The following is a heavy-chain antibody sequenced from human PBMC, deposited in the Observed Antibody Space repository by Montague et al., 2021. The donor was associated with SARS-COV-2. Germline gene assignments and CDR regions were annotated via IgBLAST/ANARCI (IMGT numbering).Heavy chain of an antibody. CDR1: GDSVSSNSAA. CDR2: TYYRSKWYN. V-gene: IGHV6-1*01. J-gene: IGHJ6*02. D-gene: IGHD6-19*01. CDR3: AREQQWLAAVYYYYGMDV. Sequence: CAISGDSVSSNSAAWNWIRQSPSRGLEWLGRTYYRSKWYNDYALSVKSRTTINPDTSKNQFSLQLNSVTPEDTAVYYCAREQQWLAAVYYYYGMDVWGQGTTVTVSS.